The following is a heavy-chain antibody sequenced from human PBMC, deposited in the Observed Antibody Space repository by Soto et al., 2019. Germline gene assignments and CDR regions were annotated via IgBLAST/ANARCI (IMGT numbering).Heavy chain of an antibody. CDR2: IDWDEDK. Sequence: SGPTLVNPTQTLTLTCTFSGFSLSTSGMCVSWIRQPPGKALEWLARIDWDEDKYYSTSLKTRLTISKDTSKNQVVLTMTNMDPVDTATYYCARIDSSSWYLNYYYGMDVWGQGTTVTVSS. V-gene: IGHV2-70*11. CDR1: GFSLSTSGMC. CDR3: ARIDSSSWYLNYYYGMDV. D-gene: IGHD6-13*01. J-gene: IGHJ6*02.